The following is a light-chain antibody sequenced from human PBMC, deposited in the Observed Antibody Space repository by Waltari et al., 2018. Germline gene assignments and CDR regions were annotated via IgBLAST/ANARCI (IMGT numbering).Light chain of an antibody. J-gene: IGKJ2*01. CDR2: GAS. CDR1: QSITRY. Sequence: EIVLTQSQGTLSLSPGEGATLSCRASQSITRYLAWYQKKPGQSPRLLIYGASSRPTGIPDRFSGSGSGTDFALTITRLEPEDFAVYYCQQYGSSPRTFGQGTKLEI. V-gene: IGKV3-20*01. CDR3: QQYGSSPRT.